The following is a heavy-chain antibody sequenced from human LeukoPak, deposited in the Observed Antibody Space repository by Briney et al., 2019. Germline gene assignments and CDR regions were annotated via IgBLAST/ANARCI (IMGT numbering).Heavy chain of an antibody. Sequence: ASVKVSCKASGYTFTDYYMHWVRQAPGQGLEWMGWINPESGGTNYAQKFQGRVTMTRDTSISTAYMELSRLRSDDTAVYYCTRDHCTSINCYEYNYYGMDVWGQGTTVTVSS. J-gene: IGHJ6*02. V-gene: IGHV1-2*02. CDR3: TRDHCTSINCYEYNYYGMDV. CDR1: GYTFTDYY. D-gene: IGHD2-2*01. CDR2: INPESGGT.